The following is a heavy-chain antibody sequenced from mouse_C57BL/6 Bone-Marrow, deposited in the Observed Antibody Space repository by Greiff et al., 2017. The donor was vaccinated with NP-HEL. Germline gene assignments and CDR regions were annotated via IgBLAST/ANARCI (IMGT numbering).Heavy chain of an antibody. D-gene: IGHD1-1*01. CDR2: IDPSDSYT. Sequence: QVQLKQPGAELVMPGASVKLSCKASGYTFTSYWMHWVKQRPGQGLEWIGEIDPSDSYTNYNQKFKGKSTLTVDKSSSTAYMQLSSLTSEDSAVYYCARSIFPYYYGSPYYFDYWGQGTTLTVSS. J-gene: IGHJ2*01. CDR3: ARSIFPYYYGSPYYFDY. CDR1: GYTFTSYW. V-gene: IGHV1-69*01.